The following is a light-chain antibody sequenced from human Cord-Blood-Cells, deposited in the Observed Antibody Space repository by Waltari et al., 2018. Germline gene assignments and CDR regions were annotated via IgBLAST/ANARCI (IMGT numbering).Light chain of an antibody. CDR1: SSDVGGYNY. CDR2: DVS. J-gene: IGLJ2*01. CDR3: CSYAGRDE. V-gene: IGLV2-11*01. Sequence: QSALTQPRSVSGSPGQSVTISCTGTSSDVGGYNYVSWYQQHPVKAPKLMFYDVSKRLYGVLDRFSGYRSGNTASLTMSGLQAEDEADYYGCSYAGRDEVGGGTKLIGL.